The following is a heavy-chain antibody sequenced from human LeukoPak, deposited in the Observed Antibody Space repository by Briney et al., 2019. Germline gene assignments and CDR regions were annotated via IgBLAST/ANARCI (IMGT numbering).Heavy chain of an antibody. CDR1: GFTFSSYS. D-gene: IGHD1-20*01. CDR2: ISSSSSTI. V-gene: IGHV3-48*01. CDR3: ASHNWKSPY. Sequence: GGSLRLSCAASGFTFSSYSMNWVRQAPGKGLEWVSYISSSSSTIYYADSVKGRFTISRDNAKNSLYLQMNSLRAEDTAVYYCASHNWKSPYWGQGTLVTVSS. J-gene: IGHJ4*02.